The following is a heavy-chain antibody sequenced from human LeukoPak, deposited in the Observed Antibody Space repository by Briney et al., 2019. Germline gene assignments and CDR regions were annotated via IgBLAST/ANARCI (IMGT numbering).Heavy chain of an antibody. V-gene: IGHV6-1*01. CDR3: SRSDGASDFDY. D-gene: IGHD5-24*01. CDR1: GDSVSSNRAS. J-gene: IGHJ4*02. CDR2: TYYRSKWYN. Sequence: SHTLSLTCAISGDSVSSNRASWTWIRQSPSRGLEWLGRTYYRSKWYNDYAVSLKSRISINPDTSKNKFSLQLNSVTPEDTAVYYCSRSDGASDFDYWGQGTLVTVCS.